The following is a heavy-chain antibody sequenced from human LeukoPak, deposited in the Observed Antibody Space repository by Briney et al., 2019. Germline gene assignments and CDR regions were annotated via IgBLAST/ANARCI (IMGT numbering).Heavy chain of an antibody. CDR3: ARSPIYYYDSSGYYSFFDY. D-gene: IGHD3-22*01. CDR2: ISSSSSYI. CDR1: GFTFSSYS. J-gene: IGHJ4*02. Sequence: KTGGSLRLSCAASGFTFSSYSMNWVRQAPGKGLKWVSSISSSSSYIYYADSVKGRFTISRDNAKNSLYLQMNSLRAEDTAVYYCARSPIYYYDSSGYYSFFDYWGQGTLVTVSS. V-gene: IGHV3-21*01.